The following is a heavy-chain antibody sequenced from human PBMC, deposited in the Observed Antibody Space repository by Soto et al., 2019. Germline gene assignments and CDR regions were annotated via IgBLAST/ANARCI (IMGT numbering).Heavy chain of an antibody. CDR2: IKQDGSEE. V-gene: IGHV3-7*01. CDR3: ARIAATGRGWDV. J-gene: IGHJ6*02. Sequence: EVQLVESGGGLVQPGGSLRLSCVDSGFTFSSYWMSWVRHAPVKGLEWVGNIKQDGSEENYVDYLKGRFTISRDNAKNSMYLQMNSLRAEDTAVYYCARIAATGRGWDVWGQGTTVVGSS. CDR1: GFTFSSYW. D-gene: IGHD6-13*01.